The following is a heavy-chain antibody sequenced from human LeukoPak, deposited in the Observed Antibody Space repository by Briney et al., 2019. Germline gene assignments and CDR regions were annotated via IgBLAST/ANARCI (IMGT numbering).Heavy chain of an antibody. CDR2: ISYDGSNK. J-gene: IGHJ5*02. Sequence: PGGSLRLSCAASGFTVSSNYMSWVRQAPGKGLEWVAVISYDGSNKYYADSVKGRFTISRDNSKNTLYLQMNSLRAEDTAVYYCARGHSSSWYIFDPWGQGTLVTVSS. V-gene: IGHV3-30-3*01. D-gene: IGHD6-13*01. CDR1: GFTVSSNY. CDR3: ARGHSSSWYIFDP.